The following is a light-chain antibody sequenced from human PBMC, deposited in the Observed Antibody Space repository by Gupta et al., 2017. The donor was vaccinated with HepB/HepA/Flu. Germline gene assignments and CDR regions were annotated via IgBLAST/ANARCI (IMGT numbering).Light chain of an antibody. V-gene: IGLV2-8*01. J-gene: IGLJ3*02. CDR2: EVS. CDR3: SSDAGNNNWV. Sequence: QSALTQPPSASGSPGPSVAISCTGTSSDVGGYNYVSWYQQHPGKAPKLMIYEVSKRPSGVPARFSGSKSGNTASLTVSGRQAEEEADYYCSSDAGNNNWVFGGGTKLTVL. CDR1: SSDVGGYNY.